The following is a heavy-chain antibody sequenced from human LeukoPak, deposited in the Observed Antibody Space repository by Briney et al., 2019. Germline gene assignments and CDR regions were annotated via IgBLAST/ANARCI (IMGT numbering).Heavy chain of an antibody. J-gene: IGHJ4*02. Sequence: SETLSLTCAVSGYSISSGYYWGRIRQPPGKGLEWIGSIYHSGSTYYNPSLKSRVTISVDTSKNQFSLKLSSVTAADTAVYYCARDLRYFDWDYWGQGTLVTVSS. CDR3: ARDLRYFDWDY. CDR1: GYSISSGYY. V-gene: IGHV4-38-2*02. D-gene: IGHD3-9*01. CDR2: IYHSGST.